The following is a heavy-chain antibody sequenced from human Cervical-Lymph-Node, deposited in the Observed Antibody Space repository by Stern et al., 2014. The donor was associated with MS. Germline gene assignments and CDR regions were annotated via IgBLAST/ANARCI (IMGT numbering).Heavy chain of an antibody. CDR3: ARDRVTSSSFDY. J-gene: IGHJ4*02. CDR1: GFTFSSYS. Sequence: EVQLVESGGGLVKPGGSLRLSCAASGFTFSSYSMNWVRQAPGKGLEWVSSISSSSSYICYADSVKGRFTISRDNAKNSLYLQMNSLRAEDTAVYYCARDRVTSSSFDYWGQGTLVTVSS. CDR2: ISSSSSYI. D-gene: IGHD6-6*01. V-gene: IGHV3-21*01.